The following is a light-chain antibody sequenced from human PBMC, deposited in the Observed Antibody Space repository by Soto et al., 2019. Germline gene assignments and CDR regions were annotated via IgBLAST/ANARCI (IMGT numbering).Light chain of an antibody. CDR1: QNIHTN. CDR3: QQYGRSVPIT. Sequence: EIVLTQSPGTLSLSPGERATLSCRASQNIHTNLAWYQQKPGQAPRLLIYGASTRATGIPARFSGSGSGTDFTLTISRLEPEDFAVYFCQQYGRSVPITFGQGTRLEIK. CDR2: GAS. J-gene: IGKJ5*01. V-gene: IGKV3-20*01.